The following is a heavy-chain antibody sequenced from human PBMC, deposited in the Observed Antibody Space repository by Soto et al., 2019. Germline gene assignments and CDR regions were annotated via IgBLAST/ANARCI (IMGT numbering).Heavy chain of an antibody. J-gene: IGHJ6*02. Sequence: GGSLRLSCAASGFTFSSYAMHWVRQAPGKGLEWMAVISYDGSNKYYADYVKRRFTISRDNSKNTLYLQMNSLRAEDTAVCYCSSNPLRNVVAAADHYYYYGMDVWGQGTKVTVSS. CDR3: SSNPLRNVVAAADHYYYYGMDV. D-gene: IGHD6-13*01. V-gene: IGHV3-30-3*01. CDR2: ISYDGSNK. CDR1: GFTFSSYA.